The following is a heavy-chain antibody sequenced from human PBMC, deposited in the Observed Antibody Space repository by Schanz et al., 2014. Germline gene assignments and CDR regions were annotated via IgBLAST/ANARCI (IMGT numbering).Heavy chain of an antibody. CDR3: AKGRFGELSAFDI. D-gene: IGHD3-10*01. CDR2: ISGSGGST. J-gene: IGHJ3*02. V-gene: IGHV3-23*01. CDR1: GFTASSHS. Sequence: EVQLLESGGGLVQPGGSLRLSCGVSGFTASSHSMNWVRQAPGKGLEWVSAISGSGGSTYYADSVKGRFTISRDNSKNTLYLQMNSLRAEDTAVYYCAKGRFGELSAFDIWGQGTMVTVSS.